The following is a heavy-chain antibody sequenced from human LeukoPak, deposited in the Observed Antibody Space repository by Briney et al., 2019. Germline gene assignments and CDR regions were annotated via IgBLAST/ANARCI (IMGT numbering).Heavy chain of an antibody. Sequence: PSETLSLTCTVSGYSISSGYYWGWIRQPPGKGLEWIGSIYHGGSTYYNPSLKSRVTISVDTSKNQFSLKLSPVTAADTAVYYCATNDFWSGYYPYYFDYWGQGTLVTVSS. CDR3: ATNDFWSGYYPYYFDY. V-gene: IGHV4-38-2*02. CDR2: IYHGGST. D-gene: IGHD3-3*01. J-gene: IGHJ4*02. CDR1: GYSISSGYY.